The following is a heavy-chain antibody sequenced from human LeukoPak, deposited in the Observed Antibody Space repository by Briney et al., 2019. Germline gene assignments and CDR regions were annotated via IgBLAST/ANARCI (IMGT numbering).Heavy chain of an antibody. D-gene: IGHD6-6*01. CDR3: AGSSSIRGY. CDR2: INNDGAAT. J-gene: IGHJ4*02. CDR1: GFTFSIHW. Sequence: PGGSLRLSCAASGFTFSIHWMHWVRQPPGGALCWVAHINNDGAATTYADSVRGRFTISRDNAKNTLYLQMNSLRAEDTAVYYCAGSSSIRGYWGQGTLVTVSS. V-gene: IGHV3-74*01.